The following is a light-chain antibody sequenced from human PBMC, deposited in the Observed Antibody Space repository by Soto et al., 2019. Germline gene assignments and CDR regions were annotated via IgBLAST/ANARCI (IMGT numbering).Light chain of an antibody. CDR3: LQDYNYPRT. CDR1: QGMRND. CDR2: GAS. J-gene: IGKJ1*01. Sequence: AIQMTQSPSSLSASVGDRVTITCRASQGMRNDLGWYQQKPGKAPKLLIYGASSLQSGVPSRFSGSGSGTDFTLTISSLQPEDFATYYCLQDYNYPRTVGQGTKVEI. V-gene: IGKV1-6*01.